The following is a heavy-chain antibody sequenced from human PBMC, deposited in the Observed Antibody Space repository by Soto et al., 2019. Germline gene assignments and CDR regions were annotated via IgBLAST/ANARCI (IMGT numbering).Heavy chain of an antibody. D-gene: IGHD5-12*01. CDR1: GFTFSRYW. CDR3: VRATGGGYDEFDY. Sequence: SGFTFSRYWMHWVRQPPGKGLVWVSRTNGDGSSTNYADSVKGRFTISRDTSKNQFSLKLSSVTAADTAVYYCVRATGGGYDEFDYWGHGTLVTVSS. V-gene: IGHV3-74*01. J-gene: IGHJ4*01. CDR2: TNGDGSST.